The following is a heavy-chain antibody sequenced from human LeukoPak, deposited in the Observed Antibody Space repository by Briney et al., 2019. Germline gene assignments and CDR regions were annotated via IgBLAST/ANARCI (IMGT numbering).Heavy chain of an antibody. D-gene: IGHD1-20*01. Sequence: PSETLSLTCTVSGGSISSGGYYWSWIRQPPGKGLEWIGYIYHSGSTYYNPSLKSRVTISVDRSKNQFSLKLSSVTAADTAVYYCARDRRGITGRRGNWFDPWGQGTLVTVSS. V-gene: IGHV4-30-2*01. J-gene: IGHJ5*02. CDR2: IYHSGST. CDR3: ARDRRGITGRRGNWFDP. CDR1: GGSISSGGYY.